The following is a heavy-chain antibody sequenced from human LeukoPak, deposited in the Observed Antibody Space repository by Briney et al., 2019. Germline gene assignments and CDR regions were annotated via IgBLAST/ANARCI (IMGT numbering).Heavy chain of an antibody. D-gene: IGHD6-13*01. CDR3: ARDLPLYSSSPN. CDR1: GFTFSNYG. J-gene: IGHJ4*02. Sequence: GGSLRLSCAASGFTFSNYGMHWVRQAPGKGLEWVAVIWYDGSKKYYADSVKGRFTISRDNSKNTLYLQMNSLRAEDTAVYYCARDLPLYSSSPNWGQGTLVTVSS. V-gene: IGHV3-33*01. CDR2: IWYDGSKK.